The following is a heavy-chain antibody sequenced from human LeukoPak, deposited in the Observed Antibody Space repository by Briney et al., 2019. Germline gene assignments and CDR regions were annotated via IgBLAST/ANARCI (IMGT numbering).Heavy chain of an antibody. J-gene: IGHJ4*02. CDR1: GFTFSSYS. CDR2: IKGDGSST. CDR3: VGDPDYGGYSRFDY. D-gene: IGHD3-16*01. V-gene: IGHV3-74*01. Sequence: GGSLRLSCAASGFTFSSYSMNWVRQAPGKGLEWVSRIKGDGSSTSYADSVKGRFTISRDNDKNTLYLQMNSLRGEDTAVYYCVGDPDYGGYSRFDYWGQGTLVTVSS.